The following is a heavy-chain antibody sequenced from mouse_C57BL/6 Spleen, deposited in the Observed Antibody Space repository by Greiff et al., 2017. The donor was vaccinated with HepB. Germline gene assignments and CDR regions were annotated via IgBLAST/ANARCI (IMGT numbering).Heavy chain of an antibody. Sequence: VQLQQSGAELVRPGPSVKVSCKASGYAFTNYLIEWVKQRPGQGLEWIGVINPGSGGTNYNEKFKGKATLTADKSSSTAYMQLSSLTSEDSAVYFCARQLGRFDYWGQGTTLTVSS. D-gene: IGHD4-1*01. V-gene: IGHV1-54*01. J-gene: IGHJ2*01. CDR3: ARQLGRFDY. CDR1: GYAFTNYL. CDR2: INPGSGGT.